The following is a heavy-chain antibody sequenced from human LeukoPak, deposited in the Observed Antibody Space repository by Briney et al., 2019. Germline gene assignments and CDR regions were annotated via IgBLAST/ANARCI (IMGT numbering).Heavy chain of an antibody. CDR3: ASMAAYSSSWYGWFDP. CDR1: GFTFSSYE. D-gene: IGHD6-13*01. Sequence: PGGSLRLSCAASGFTFSSYEMNWVRQATGKGLEWVSYISSSGSTIYYADSVKGRFTISRDNAKNSLYLQMNSLRAEDTAVYYCASMAAYSSSWYGWFDPWGQGTLVTVSS. V-gene: IGHV3-48*03. J-gene: IGHJ5*02. CDR2: ISSSGSTI.